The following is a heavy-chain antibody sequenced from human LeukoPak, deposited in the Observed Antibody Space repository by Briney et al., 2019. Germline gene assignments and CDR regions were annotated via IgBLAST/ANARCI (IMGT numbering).Heavy chain of an antibody. D-gene: IGHD5-18*01. CDR3: ARRRRRYSSLGDAFDI. Sequence: PSETLSLTCAVYGGSFSGYYWSWIRQPPGKGLEWIGEINHSGSTNYNPSLKSRVTISVDTSKNQFSLKPSSVTAADTAVYYCARRRRRYSSLGDAFDIWGQRTMVPVSS. CDR1: GGSFSGYY. V-gene: IGHV4-34*01. CDR2: INHSGST. J-gene: IGHJ3*02.